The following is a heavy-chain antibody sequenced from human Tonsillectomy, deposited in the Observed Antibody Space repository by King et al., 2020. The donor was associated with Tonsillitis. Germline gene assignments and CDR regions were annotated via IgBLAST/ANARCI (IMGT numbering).Heavy chain of an antibody. CDR2: IKQDGSEK. D-gene: IGHD3-3*01. V-gene: IGHV3-7*01. Sequence: VQLVESGGGLVQPGGSLRLSCAASGFTFRSYWMSGFRQAPGKGLEWVANIKQDGSEKYYVDSVKGRITISRDNAKNSLYLQMNSLRAEDTAVYYCASAPLRFLEWFPSFDYWGQGTLVTVSS. CDR1: GFTFRSYW. J-gene: IGHJ4*02. CDR3: ASAPLRFLEWFPSFDY.